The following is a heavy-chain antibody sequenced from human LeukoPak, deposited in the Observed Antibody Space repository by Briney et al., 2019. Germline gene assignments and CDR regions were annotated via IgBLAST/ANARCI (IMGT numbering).Heavy chain of an antibody. CDR2: INHSGST. CDR1: GGSFSGYY. V-gene: IGHV4-34*01. CDR3: ARGSCSGGSCYRGYYYYMDV. D-gene: IGHD2-15*01. Sequence: SETLSLTCAVYGGSFSGYYWSWVRQPPGKGLEWIGEINHSGSTNYNPSLKSRVTISVDTSKNQFSLKLSSVTAADTAVYYCARGSCSGGSCYRGYYYYMDVWGKGTTVTVSS. J-gene: IGHJ6*03.